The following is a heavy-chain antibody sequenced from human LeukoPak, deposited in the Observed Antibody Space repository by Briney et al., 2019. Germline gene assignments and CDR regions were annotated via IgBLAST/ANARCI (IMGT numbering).Heavy chain of an antibody. D-gene: IGHD3-10*01. CDR3: VRSYYYGSGTN. CDR2: IYTSGST. Sequence: GGSLRLSCAASGFTVSSSYMTWVRQAPGKGLEWVSVIYTSGSTYYADSVKGRFTISRDNSKNTLYLQMNTLRAEDTAVYYCVRSYYYGSGTNWGQGTLVTVSS. J-gene: IGHJ4*02. CDR1: GFTVSSSY. V-gene: IGHV3-53*01.